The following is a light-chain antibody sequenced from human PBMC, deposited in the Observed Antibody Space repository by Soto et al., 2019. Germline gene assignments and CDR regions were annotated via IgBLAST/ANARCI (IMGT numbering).Light chain of an antibody. V-gene: IGLV2-14*01. CDR3: SSFSLSSTLSV. CDR1: SSDIGDYNF. J-gene: IGLJ1*01. CDR2: EVR. Sequence: QSVLTQPASVSGSPGQSITISCTGTSSDIGDYNFVSWYQQHPGKAPKLMIFEVRDRPSGISSRFSGSKSGNTSSLTISGLQTEDEADYYCSSFSLSSTLSVFGTGTKVTVL.